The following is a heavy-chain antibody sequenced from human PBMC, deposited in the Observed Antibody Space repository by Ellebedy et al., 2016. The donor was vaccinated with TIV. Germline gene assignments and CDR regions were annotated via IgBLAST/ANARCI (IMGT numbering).Heavy chain of an antibody. CDR1: GGSMRSSNW. CDR3: ARALTGLYYFDY. J-gene: IGHJ4*02. CDR2: IYHSGSS. Sequence: MPSETLSLTCAVSGGSMRSSNWWRWVRQPPGKGLEWIGEIYHSGSSNYNPSLKRRVTISVDKSKNQFTLKLSSVTPTDTAVYYCARALTGLYYFDYWGQGTLVTVSS. V-gene: IGHV4-4*02. D-gene: IGHD3-9*01.